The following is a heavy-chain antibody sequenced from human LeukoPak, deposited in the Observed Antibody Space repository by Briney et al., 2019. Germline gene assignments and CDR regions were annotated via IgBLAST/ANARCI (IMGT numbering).Heavy chain of an antibody. V-gene: IGHV4-39*07. D-gene: IGHD6-13*01. Sequence: SETLSLTCTVSGGSISSSSYYWGWIRQPPGKGLEWIGSIYYSGSTYYNPSLESRVTISVDTSKNQFSLKLSSVTAADTAVYYCTRAEYSSTNFDYWGQGTLVTVSS. CDR1: GGSISSSSYY. CDR2: IYYSGST. J-gene: IGHJ4*02. CDR3: TRAEYSSTNFDY.